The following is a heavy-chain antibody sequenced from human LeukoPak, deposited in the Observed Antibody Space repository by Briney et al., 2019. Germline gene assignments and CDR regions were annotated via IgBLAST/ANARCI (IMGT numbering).Heavy chain of an antibody. V-gene: IGHV1-2*02. CDR2: INPNSGGT. CDR1: GYTFTSYA. CDR3: ARGLDAFDI. Sequence: ASVKVSCKASGYTFTSYAIHWVRQAPGQGLEWMGWINPNSGGTKYAQMFQGRVTMTRDTSISTAYMELSRLRSDDTAVYYCARGLDAFDIWGQGTMVTVSS. J-gene: IGHJ3*02.